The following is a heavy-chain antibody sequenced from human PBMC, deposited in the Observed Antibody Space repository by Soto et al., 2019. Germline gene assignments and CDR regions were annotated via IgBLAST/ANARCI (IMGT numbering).Heavy chain of an antibody. CDR2: IDPSDSYT. Sequence: LGESLKISCKGSGYSFTSYWISWVRQMPGKGLEWMGRIDPSDSYTNYSPSFQGHVTISADKSISTAYLQWSSLKASDTAMYYCARQVGSSSAYGYYYYGMDVWGQGPTVTVSS. V-gene: IGHV5-10-1*01. CDR1: GYSFTSYW. J-gene: IGHJ6*02. D-gene: IGHD6-6*01. CDR3: ARQVGSSSAYGYYYYGMDV.